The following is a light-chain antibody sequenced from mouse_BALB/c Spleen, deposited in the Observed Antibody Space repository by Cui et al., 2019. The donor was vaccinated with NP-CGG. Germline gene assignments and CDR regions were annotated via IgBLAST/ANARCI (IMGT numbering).Light chain of an antibody. J-gene: IGLJ1*01. CDR3: ALWYSNHWV. Sequence: HAVVPQESAPTTSPGDTVTLTCRSSTGAVTTNNYANWVQEKPDHLFTGLIGGTNNRAPGVPARFSGSLIGDKAALTITGAQTEDEAIYFCALWYSNHWVFGGGTKLTVL. CDR1: TGAVTTNNY. CDR2: GTN. V-gene: IGLV1*01.